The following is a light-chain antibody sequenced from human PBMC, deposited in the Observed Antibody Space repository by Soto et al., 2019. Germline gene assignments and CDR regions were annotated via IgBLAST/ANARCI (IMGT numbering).Light chain of an antibody. CDR3: MQGTHWPLT. CDR2: RVS. Sequence: DVVMTQSPLSLPVTLGQPASISCRSSQSLVYTDGNTYLSWFQQRPGQSPRRLIYRVSNRDSGVPDRFRGGGSGTDFTLKISRVEAEDVGVYYCMQGTHWPLTFGGGTKVDIK. V-gene: IGKV2-30*01. CDR1: QSLVYTDGNTY. J-gene: IGKJ4*01.